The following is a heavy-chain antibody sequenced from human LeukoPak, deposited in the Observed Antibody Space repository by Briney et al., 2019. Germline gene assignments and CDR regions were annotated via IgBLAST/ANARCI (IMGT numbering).Heavy chain of an antibody. Sequence: ASVKVSCKASGYTFTGYYIHWVRQAPGQGLEWMGWINPNSGGTNYAQKFQGRVTMSRDTSISTDYMELSRLRSDDTAVYYCARDRSVVVPAATVDYWGQGTLVTVSS. CDR2: INPNSGGT. CDR3: ARDRSVVVPAATVDY. V-gene: IGHV1-2*02. CDR1: GYTFTGYY. J-gene: IGHJ4*02. D-gene: IGHD2-2*01.